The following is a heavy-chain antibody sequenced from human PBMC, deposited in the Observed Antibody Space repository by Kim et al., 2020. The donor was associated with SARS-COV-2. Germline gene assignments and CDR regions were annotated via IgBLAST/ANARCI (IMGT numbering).Heavy chain of an antibody. D-gene: IGHD1-26*01. CDR3: ARGNSIVGATKVDYYYGMDV. CDR2: IIPILGIA. V-gene: IGHV1-69*02. Sequence: SVKVSCKASGGTFSSYTISWVRQAPGQGLEWMGRIIPILGIANYAQKFQGRVTITADKSTSTAYMELSSLRSEDTAVYYCARGNSIVGATKVDYYYGMDVWGQGTTVTVSS. J-gene: IGHJ6*02. CDR1: GGTFSSYT.